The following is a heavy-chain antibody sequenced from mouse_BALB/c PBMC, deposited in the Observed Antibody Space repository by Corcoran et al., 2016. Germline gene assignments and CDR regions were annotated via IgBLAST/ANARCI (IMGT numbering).Heavy chain of an antibody. CDR3: ARWDWYFDV. Sequence: EVLLQQSGAELVRPGALIMFSCKASGFYIKDYYMHWVKRRAQQGLEWIGWIDPANGNTKYDTKFQVKATITGDTSSNKAYLQLRSLTSEDTAVYYCARWDWYFDVWGAGTTVTVSS. CDR2: IDPANGNT. V-gene: IGHV14-1*02. CDR1: GFYIKDYY. J-gene: IGHJ1*01.